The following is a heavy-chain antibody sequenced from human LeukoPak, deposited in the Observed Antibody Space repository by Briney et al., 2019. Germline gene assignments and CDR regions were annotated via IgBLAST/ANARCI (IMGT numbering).Heavy chain of an antibody. CDR1: GGSLSSGGYY. CDR3: ASRGYYDSSGYYYSFDY. D-gene: IGHD3-22*01. CDR2: IYYSGST. Sequence: PSETLSLTCTVSGGSLSSGGYYWSWLRQHPGKGLEWFGYIYYSGSTYYNPSLKSRVTISVDTSKNQFSLKLSSVTAADTAVYYCASRGYYDSSGYYYSFDYWGQGTLVTVSS. V-gene: IGHV4-31*03. J-gene: IGHJ4*02.